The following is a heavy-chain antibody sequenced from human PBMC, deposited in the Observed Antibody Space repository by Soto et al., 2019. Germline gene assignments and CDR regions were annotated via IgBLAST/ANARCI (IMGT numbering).Heavy chain of an antibody. D-gene: IGHD2-21*02. V-gene: IGHV5-51*01. CDR2: MYPGDSDT. Sequence: EVQLVQSGAEVKKPGESLKISCKGSGYSFSDSWIGWVRQMPGKGLEWMGIMYPGDSDTRYGPSFRGQVTISADKSISTAYLQWSSLKASDTAVYYCAIKLADCGGDCYPLALDVWGQGTTVTVSS. CDR3: AIKLADCGGDCYPLALDV. J-gene: IGHJ6*02. CDR1: GYSFSDSW.